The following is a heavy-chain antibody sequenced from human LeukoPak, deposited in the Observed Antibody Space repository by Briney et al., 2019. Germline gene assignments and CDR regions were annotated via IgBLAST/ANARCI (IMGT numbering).Heavy chain of an antibody. V-gene: IGHV1-69*13. CDR1: GGTFSSYA. CDR3: ARDPSYDSSGYPNWLDP. D-gene: IGHD3-22*01. Sequence: SVKVSCKASGGTFSSYAISWVRQAPGQGLEWMGGIIPIFGTANYAQKFQGRVTITADESTSTAYMELSSLRSDDTAVYYCARDPSYDSSGYPNWLDPWGQGTLVTVSS. J-gene: IGHJ5*02. CDR2: IIPIFGTA.